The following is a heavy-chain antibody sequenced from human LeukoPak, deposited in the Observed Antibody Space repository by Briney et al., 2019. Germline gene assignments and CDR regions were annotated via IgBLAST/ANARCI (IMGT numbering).Heavy chain of an antibody. D-gene: IGHD5-12*01. Sequence: PGRSLRLSCEASGFTFDDYAMPWVRQAPGKGLEWVSYISSSGSTIYYADSVKGRFTISRDNAKNSLYLQMNSLRAEDTAVYYCARDLVATIIKTACGMDVWGQGTTVTVSS. CDR2: ISSSGSTI. CDR3: ARDLVATIIKTACGMDV. J-gene: IGHJ6*02. V-gene: IGHV3-11*01. CDR1: GFTFDDYA.